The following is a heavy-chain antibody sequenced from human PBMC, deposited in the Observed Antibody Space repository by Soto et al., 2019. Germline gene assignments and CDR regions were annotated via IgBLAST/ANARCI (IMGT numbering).Heavy chain of an antibody. V-gene: IGHV4-31*03. CDR2: IYYSGST. J-gene: IGHJ4*02. Sequence: SETLSLTCTVSGGSISSGGYYWTWIRQHPGKGLEWIGYIYYSGSTYYNPPLKSRVTISVDTSKNQFSLKLSSVTAADTAVYYCAVYSGSYSYFDYWGQGTLVTV. CDR3: AVYSGSYSYFDY. CDR1: GGSISSGGYY. D-gene: IGHD1-26*01.